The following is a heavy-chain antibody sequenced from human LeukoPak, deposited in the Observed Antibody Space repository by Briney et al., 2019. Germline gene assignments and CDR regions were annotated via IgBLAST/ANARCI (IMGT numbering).Heavy chain of an antibody. Sequence: KPSETLSLTCAVYGGSFSGYYWSWIRQPPGKGLEWIGEINHGGSTNYNPSLKSRVTISVDTSKNQFSLKLSSVTAADTAVYYCARESYDYVWGSYRFDYWGQGTLVTVSS. J-gene: IGHJ4*02. CDR3: ARESYDYVWGSYRFDY. D-gene: IGHD3-16*02. CDR2: INHGGST. V-gene: IGHV4-34*01. CDR1: GGSFSGYY.